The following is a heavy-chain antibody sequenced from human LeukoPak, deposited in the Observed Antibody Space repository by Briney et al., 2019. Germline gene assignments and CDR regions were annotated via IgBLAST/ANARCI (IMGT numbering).Heavy chain of an antibody. J-gene: IGHJ4*02. CDR1: RFTFNSYA. Sequence: PGGSLRLSCAASRFTFNSYAMSWVRQAPGKGLEWVSVIGGSNGITFYVGSVKGRFTISRDNSKDTLYLQMNSLRAEDTAVYYCARLSGSSNWGQGTLVTVSS. CDR2: IGGSNGIT. CDR3: ARLSGSSN. V-gene: IGHV3-23*01. D-gene: IGHD1-26*01.